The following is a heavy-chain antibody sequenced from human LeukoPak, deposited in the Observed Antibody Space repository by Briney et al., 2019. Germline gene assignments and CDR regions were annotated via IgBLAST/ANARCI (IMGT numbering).Heavy chain of an antibody. Sequence: ASVKVSCKASGYTFTSYGISWVRQAPGQGLEWMGWISAYNGNTNYAQKPQGRVTMTTDTSTSTAYMELRSLRSDDTAVYYCARVGGLIVVVTFGGIDIWGQGTMVTVSS. CDR3: ARVGGLIVVVTFGGIDI. D-gene: IGHD2-2*01. CDR2: ISAYNGNT. V-gene: IGHV1-18*01. CDR1: GYTFTSYG. J-gene: IGHJ3*02.